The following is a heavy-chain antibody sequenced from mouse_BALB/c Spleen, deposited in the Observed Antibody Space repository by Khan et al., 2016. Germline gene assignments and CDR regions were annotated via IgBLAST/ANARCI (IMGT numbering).Heavy chain of an antibody. D-gene: IGHD6-1*01. CDR3: TTKGCSGRLAN. V-gene: IGHV1S127*01. Sequence: QVQLQQSGPQLVRPGASVKISCKTSGYSFTSYWMHWVQQRPGHGLEWIGMIDPSDNETRLHQTFTDKAPLTVDKSSSIAYMQLSSPTSGDSAVYDGTTKGCSGRLANWGQGTLVTDSA. CDR1: GYSFTSYW. CDR2: IDPSDNET. J-gene: IGHJ3*01.